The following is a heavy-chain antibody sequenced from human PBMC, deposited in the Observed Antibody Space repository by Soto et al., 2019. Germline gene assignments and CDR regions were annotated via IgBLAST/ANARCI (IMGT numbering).Heavy chain of an antibody. V-gene: IGHV4-59*08. D-gene: IGHD3-3*01. CDR3: ATREWPSYYYYMDV. CDR2: IYYSGST. CDR1: GDSISSYY. J-gene: IGHJ6*03. Sequence: SETLSLTCTVSGDSISSYYWSWIRQPPGKGLEWIGYIYYSGSTNYNPSLTSRVTISVDTSKNQFSLKLSSVTAADTAVYYCATREWPSYYYYMDVWGKGTTVTVSS.